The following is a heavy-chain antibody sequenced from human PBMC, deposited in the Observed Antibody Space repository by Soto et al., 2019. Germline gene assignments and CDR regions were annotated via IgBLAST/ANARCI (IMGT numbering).Heavy chain of an antibody. D-gene: IGHD3-10*01. Sequence: SETLSLTCAVYGGSXSGYYWSWIRQPPGKGLEWIGEINHSGSTNYNPSLKSRVTISVDTSKNQFSLKLSSVTAADTAVYYCARGPSARFGELLFHFQHWGQGTLVTVSS. CDR1: GGSXSGYY. J-gene: IGHJ1*01. CDR3: ARGPSARFGELLFHFQH. V-gene: IGHV4-34*01. CDR2: INHSGST.